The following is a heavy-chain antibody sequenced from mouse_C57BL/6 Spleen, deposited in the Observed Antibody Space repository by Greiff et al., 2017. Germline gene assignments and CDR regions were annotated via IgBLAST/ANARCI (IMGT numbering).Heavy chain of an antibody. CDR2: IDPSDSYT. Sequence: QVQLQQPGAELVKPGASVKLSCKASGYTFTSYWMQWVKQRPGQGLEWIGEIDPSDSYTNYNQKFKGKATLTVDTSSSTAYMQLSSLTSEDSAVYYCARSLRYAMDYWGQGTSGTVSS. CDR1: GYTFTSYW. CDR3: ARSLRYAMDY. J-gene: IGHJ4*01. D-gene: IGHD1-1*01. V-gene: IGHV1-50*01.